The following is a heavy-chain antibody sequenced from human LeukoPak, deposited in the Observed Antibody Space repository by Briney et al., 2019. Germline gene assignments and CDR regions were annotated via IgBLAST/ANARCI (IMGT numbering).Heavy chain of an antibody. J-gene: IGHJ4*02. CDR3: ARSIAMAGTDFDY. CDR1: GYTFTRYG. V-gene: IGHV1-18*01. D-gene: IGHD6-19*01. CDR2: ISAYNGNT. Sequence: GASVKVSCKASGYTFTRYGINWVRQAPGQGLEWMGWISAYNGNTNYVQKLQGRVTMTTDTSTSTAYMELRSLRSDDTAMYYCARSIAMAGTDFDYWGQGTLVTVSS.